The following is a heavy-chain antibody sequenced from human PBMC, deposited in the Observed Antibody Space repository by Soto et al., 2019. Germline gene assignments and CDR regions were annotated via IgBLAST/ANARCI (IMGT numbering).Heavy chain of an antibody. J-gene: IGHJ5*02. D-gene: IGHD3-3*01. V-gene: IGHV1-18*04. CDR2: ISANTGDT. Sequence: QVQLAQSGAEVKKPGASVTVSCKASGYSFSTNGVSWVRQAPGQGLEWMGWISANTGDTLYAEKFEDRITSTADTPTTTAYMELRSLRPDDTATYFCATDKGDFTFGPWGQGTLITVSS. CDR1: GYSFSTNG. CDR3: ATDKGDFTFGP.